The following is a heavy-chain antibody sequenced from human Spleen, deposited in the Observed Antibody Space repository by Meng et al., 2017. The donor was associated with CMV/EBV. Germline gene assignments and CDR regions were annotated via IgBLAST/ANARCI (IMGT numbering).Heavy chain of an antibody. J-gene: IGHJ4*02. D-gene: IGHD3-16*01. Sequence: GGSLRLSCVASGFDFSKTGMHWVRQVPGKGLEWVTHIRSDGNDRWYADAVRGRFTVSRDISKNTVYLQINSMRTEDTAVYYCVKDWAWAFDFWGQGTLVTVSS. CDR1: GFDFSKTG. CDR3: VKDWAWAFDF. V-gene: IGHV3-30*02. CDR2: IRSDGNDR.